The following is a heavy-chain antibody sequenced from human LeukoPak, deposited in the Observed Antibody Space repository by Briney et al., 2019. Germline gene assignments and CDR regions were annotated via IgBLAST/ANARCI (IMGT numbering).Heavy chain of an antibody. V-gene: IGHV4-59*01. D-gene: IGHD4/OR15-4a*01. J-gene: IGHJ4*02. CDR3: AADYGDPDILDY. CDR1: GGSISTYY. CDR2: ISYSGNT. Sequence: SETLSLTCTVSGGSISTYYWSWIRQPPGKGLEWIGYISYSGNTNYNPSLKSRVSLSVDTSKTQFSLRLSSVTAADTAVYYCAADYGDPDILDYWGQGTHVTVSS.